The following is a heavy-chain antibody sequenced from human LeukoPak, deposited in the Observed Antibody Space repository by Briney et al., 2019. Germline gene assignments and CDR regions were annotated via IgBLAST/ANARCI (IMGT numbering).Heavy chain of an antibody. CDR2: ISGSGGST. J-gene: IGHJ4*02. D-gene: IGHD6-19*01. Sequence: GGSLRLSCAASGFTFSSYDMSWVRQAPGKGLEWVSAISGSGGSTYYADSVKGRFTISRDDSKNTLYLQMNSLRDEDTAPYYCAKDLNIGWYAPPDYWGQGTLVTVSS. CDR1: GFTFSSYD. CDR3: AKDLNIGWYAPPDY. V-gene: IGHV3-23*01.